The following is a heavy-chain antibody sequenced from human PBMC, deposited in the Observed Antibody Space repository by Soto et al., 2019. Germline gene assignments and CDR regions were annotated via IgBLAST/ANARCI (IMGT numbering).Heavy chain of an antibody. J-gene: IGHJ6*02. CDR3: AHSRCGGDCLQSYSSHYYYGMDV. CDR2: IYWDDAK. V-gene: IGHV2-5*02. Sequence: QITLKESGPSLVKPTQTLTLTCTFSGFSLSTGGVGVGWIRQPPGKALEWLALIYWDDAKRYRPPLRSRLTVTKDPSKNQXXLXMXXMDPVDTATYYCAHSRCGGDCLQSYSSHYYYGMDVWGQGTTVTVSS. D-gene: IGHD2-21*02. CDR1: GFSLSTGGVG.